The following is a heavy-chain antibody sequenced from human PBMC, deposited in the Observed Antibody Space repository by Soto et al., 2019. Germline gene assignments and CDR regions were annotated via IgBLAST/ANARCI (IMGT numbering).Heavy chain of an antibody. V-gene: IGHV3-30-3*01. J-gene: IGHJ4*02. CDR1: GFTFSSYA. D-gene: IGHD2-15*01. CDR3: ARDLEYGGNTGHY. CDR2: ISYDGSNK. Sequence: QVQLVESGGGVVQPGRSLRLSCAASGFTFSSYAMHWVRQAPGKGLEWVAVISYDGSNKYYADSVKGRFTISRDNSKNTLYRQMNSLRAEDTAVYYCARDLEYGGNTGHYWGQGTLVTVST.